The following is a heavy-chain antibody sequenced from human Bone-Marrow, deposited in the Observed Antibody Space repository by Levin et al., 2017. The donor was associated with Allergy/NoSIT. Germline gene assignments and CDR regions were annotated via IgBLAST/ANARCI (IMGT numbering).Heavy chain of an antibody. CDR2: ISSSSSYI. CDR1: GFTFSSYS. V-gene: IGHV3-21*01. CDR3: ARDRDDYGDYLSPFDP. Sequence: GGSLRLSCAASGFTFSSYSMNWVRQAPGKGLEWVSSISSSSSYIYYADSVKGRFTISRDNAKNSLYLQMNSLRAEDTAVYYCARDRDDYGDYLSPFDPWGQGTLVTVSS. D-gene: IGHD4-17*01. J-gene: IGHJ5*02.